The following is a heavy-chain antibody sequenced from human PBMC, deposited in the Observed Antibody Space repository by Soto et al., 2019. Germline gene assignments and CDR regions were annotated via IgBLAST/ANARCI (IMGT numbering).Heavy chain of an antibody. CDR2: IFSSGST. CDR3: ARDQGVVVTADNWFDP. CDR1: GGSITDYS. Sequence: SETLSLTCTVSGGSITDYSWVWIRQPAGKGLEWIGRIFSSGSTNYNPSLKGRITMSLDTSKNQFSLKLNSATATDTAVYFCARDQGVVVTADNWFDPWGQGILVTVPS. D-gene: IGHD2-21*02. V-gene: IGHV4-4*07. J-gene: IGHJ5*02.